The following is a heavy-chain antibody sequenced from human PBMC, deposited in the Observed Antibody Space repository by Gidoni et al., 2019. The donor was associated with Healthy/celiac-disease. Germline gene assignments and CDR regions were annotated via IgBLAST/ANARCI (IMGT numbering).Heavy chain of an antibody. J-gene: IGHJ6*02. D-gene: IGHD2-2*02. CDR2: ISSSSSYI. CDR3: ARARSPHTDYYYGMDV. Sequence: EVQLVESGGGLVKPGGSLRLSCAASGFTFSSYSMNWVRQAPGKGLEWVSSISSSSSYIYYADSVKGRFTISRDNAKNSLYLQMNSLRAEDTAVYYCARARSPHTDYYYGMDVWGQGTTVTVSS. V-gene: IGHV3-21*01. CDR1: GFTFSSYS.